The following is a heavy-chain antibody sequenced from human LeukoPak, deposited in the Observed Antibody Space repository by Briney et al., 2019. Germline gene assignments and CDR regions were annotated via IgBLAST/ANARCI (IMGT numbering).Heavy chain of an antibody. V-gene: IGHV3-48*03. J-gene: IGHJ4*02. CDR1: GFTFSSYE. CDR3: ASGESVVPAAVTKESDY. D-gene: IGHD2-2*01. CDR2: ISSSGSTI. Sequence: GGSLRLSCAASGFTFSSYEMNWVRQAPGKGLEWVSYISSSGSTIYYADSVKGRFTISRDNAKNSLYLQMNSLRAEDTAVYYCASGESVVPAAVTKESDYWGQGTLVTVSS.